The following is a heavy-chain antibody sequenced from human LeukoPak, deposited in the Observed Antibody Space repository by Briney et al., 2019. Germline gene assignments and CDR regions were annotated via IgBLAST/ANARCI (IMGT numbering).Heavy chain of an antibody. D-gene: IGHD6-13*01. CDR3: ARDPLGSSSWSDAIDI. J-gene: IGHJ3*02. Sequence: GGSLRLSCAASGFTFSSYEMNWVRQAPGKGLEWVSYIGSSGSTIYYADSVKGRFTISRDNANNSLYLQMSSLRAEDTAVYYCARDPLGSSSWSDAIDIWGQGTMVTVSS. CDR1: GFTFSSYE. CDR2: IGSSGSTI. V-gene: IGHV3-48*03.